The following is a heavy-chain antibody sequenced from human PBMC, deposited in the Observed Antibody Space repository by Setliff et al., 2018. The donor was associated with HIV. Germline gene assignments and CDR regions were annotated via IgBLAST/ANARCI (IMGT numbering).Heavy chain of an antibody. CDR2: IYYNGSS. CDR1: GGSITSNW. V-gene: IGHV4-31*11. J-gene: IGHJ5*02. Sequence: PSETLSLTCVVSGGSITSNWWTWVRQHPGKGLEWIGNIYYNGSSYHNPSLKSRVTISVDTSKNQFSLKLGSVTAADTAVYFCARVTWIQLWLGWFDPWGQGTLVTVSS. CDR3: ARVTWIQLWLGWFDP. D-gene: IGHD5-18*01.